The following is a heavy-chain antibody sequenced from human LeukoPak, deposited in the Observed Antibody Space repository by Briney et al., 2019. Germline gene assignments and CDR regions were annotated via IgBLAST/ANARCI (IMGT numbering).Heavy chain of an antibody. J-gene: IGHJ4*02. V-gene: IGHV1-69*06. D-gene: IGHD6-19*01. CDR3: AKATGSSGWYGRYYFDY. CDR2: IIPIFGTA. CDR1: GGTFSSYA. Sequence: ASVKVSCKASGGTFSSYAISWVRQAPGQGLEWMGGIIPIFGTANYAQKFQGRVTITADKSTSTAYMELSSLRSEDTAVYYCAKATGSSGWYGRYYFDYWGQGTLVTVSS.